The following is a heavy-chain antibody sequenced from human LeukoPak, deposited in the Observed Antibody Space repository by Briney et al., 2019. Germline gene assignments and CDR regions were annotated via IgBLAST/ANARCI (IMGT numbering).Heavy chain of an antibody. CDR3: ARHSIAAAGRDAFDI. V-gene: IGHV5-10-1*01. CDR2: IDPSDSYT. D-gene: IGHD6-13*01. J-gene: IGHJ3*02. Sequence: GESLKISCQGSGYGFTSYWISWVRQMPGKGLEWMGRIDPSDSYTNYSPSFQGHVTISADKSISTAYLQWSSLKASDTAMYYCARHSIAAAGRDAFDIWGQGTMVTVSS. CDR1: GYGFTSYW.